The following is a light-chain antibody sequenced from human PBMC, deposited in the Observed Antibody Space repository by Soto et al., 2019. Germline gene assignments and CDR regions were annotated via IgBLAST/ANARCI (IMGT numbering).Light chain of an antibody. J-gene: IGLJ2*01. CDR2: DVK. CDR3: SSYTSSSSVI. Sequence: QSVRTQPASVSGSPGQSIAISCTGTSSDVGAYDYVSWYQQHPGKAPKLMIYDVKYRPSGVSNRFSGSKSGNTASLTISGLQAEDEADYYCSSYTSSSSVIFGGGTQLTVL. V-gene: IGLV2-14*01. CDR1: SSDVGAYDY.